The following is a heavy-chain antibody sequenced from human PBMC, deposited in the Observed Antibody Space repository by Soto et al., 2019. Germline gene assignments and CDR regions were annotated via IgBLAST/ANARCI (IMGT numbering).Heavy chain of an antibody. CDR1: GFTFSDYS. D-gene: IGHD1-26*01. CDR2: ISSSSSTM. Sequence: GGSLRLSCAASGFTFSDYSMNWVRQAPGKGLEWVSYISSSSSTMYYADSVKGRFTISRDNAKNSLYLQMNSLRAEDTAVYYCTTHSETYFVYWGQGTLVTVSS. V-gene: IGHV3-48*01. CDR3: TTHSETYFVY. J-gene: IGHJ4*02.